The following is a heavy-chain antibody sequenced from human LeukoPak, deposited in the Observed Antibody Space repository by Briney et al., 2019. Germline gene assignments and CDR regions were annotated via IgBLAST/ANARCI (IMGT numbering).Heavy chain of an antibody. CDR3: VREGSSSRFVDY. CDR2: INHSGST. CDR1: GGSFSGYY. J-gene: IGHJ4*02. Sequence: KPSETLSLTCAVYGGSFSGYYWSWIRQPPGKGLEWIGEINHSGSTKYNPSLKSRVSISVDTSKNQFSPKMSSVTAADTALYYCVREGSSSRFVDYWGQGTLVTVSS. D-gene: IGHD3-10*01. V-gene: IGHV4-34*01.